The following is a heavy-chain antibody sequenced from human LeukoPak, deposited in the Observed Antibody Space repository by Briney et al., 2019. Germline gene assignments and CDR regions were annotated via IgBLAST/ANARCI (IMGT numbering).Heavy chain of an antibody. Sequence: GGSLRLSCAASGFTFSNYAMNSVRQAPGKGLEWVAAISDSFGIYYADSVKGRFTISRDNSKNTLFLQMNSLSAEDTAMYYCAKRGITIFGVTFPRASHYWGQGTLVTVSS. CDR3: AKRGITIFGVTFPRASHY. V-gene: IGHV3-23*01. CDR1: GFTFSNYA. D-gene: IGHD3-3*01. J-gene: IGHJ4*02. CDR2: ISDSFGI.